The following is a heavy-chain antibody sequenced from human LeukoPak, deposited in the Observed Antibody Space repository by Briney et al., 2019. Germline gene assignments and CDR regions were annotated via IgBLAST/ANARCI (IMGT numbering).Heavy chain of an antibody. Sequence: SETLSLTCAVYGGSFSGYYWSWIRQPPGKGLEWIGEINHSGSTNYNPSLKSRVTISVDTSKNQFSLKLSSVTAADTAVYYCARSPLVYGYGDHGAFDIWGQGTMVTVSS. D-gene: IGHD4-17*01. CDR2: INHSGST. CDR3: ARSPLVYGYGDHGAFDI. CDR1: GGSFSGYY. J-gene: IGHJ3*02. V-gene: IGHV4-34*01.